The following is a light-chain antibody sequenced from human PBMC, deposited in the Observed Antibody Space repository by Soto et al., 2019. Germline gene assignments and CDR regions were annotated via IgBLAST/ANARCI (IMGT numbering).Light chain of an antibody. CDR3: CSYGGSRAV. CDR1: RSDVGGHNL. V-gene: IGLV2-23*02. Sequence: QSALTQPASVSGSPGQSITISCTGTRSDVGGHNLVSWYQQHPGQAPKLMIYEVSKRPLGVSARFSASKSGNTASLTISGLQAEDEADYYCCSYGGSRAVFGGGTQLTVL. CDR2: EVS. J-gene: IGLJ7*01.